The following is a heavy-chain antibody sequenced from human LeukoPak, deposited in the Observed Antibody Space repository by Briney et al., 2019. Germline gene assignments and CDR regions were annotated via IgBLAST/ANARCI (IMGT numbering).Heavy chain of an antibody. D-gene: IGHD1-1*01. CDR3: ARGPTSVEFRNWYFDL. J-gene: IGHJ2*01. Sequence: SETLSLTCSVSGCAISGYYWSWLRQPAGKGLEWIGRIYYSGSTNYNPSLKSRVTMSVDTSKKQFSLTLSSMTAADTAVYYCARGPTSVEFRNWYFDLWGRGTLVTVSS. V-gene: IGHV4-4*07. CDR2: IYYSGST. CDR1: GCAISGYY.